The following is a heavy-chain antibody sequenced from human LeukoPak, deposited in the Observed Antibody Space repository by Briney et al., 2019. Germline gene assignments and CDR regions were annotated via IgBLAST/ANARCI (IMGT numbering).Heavy chain of an antibody. CDR3: ARDLSTIFGVD. CDR1: GGAFSSYT. V-gene: IGHV1-69*04. D-gene: IGHD3-3*01. CDR2: IIPILGIA. J-gene: IGHJ4*02. Sequence: SVKVSCKASGGAFSSYTISWVRQAPGQGLEWMGRIIPILGIANYAQKFQGRVTITADKSTSTAYMELSSLRSEDTAVYYCARDLSTIFGVDWGQGTLVTVSS.